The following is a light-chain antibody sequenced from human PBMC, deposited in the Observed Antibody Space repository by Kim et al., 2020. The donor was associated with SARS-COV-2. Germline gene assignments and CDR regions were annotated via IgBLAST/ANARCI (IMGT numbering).Light chain of an antibody. Sequence: PGKTARITCGGNNIGSKGVHCYQQKPGQAPVLVIYYDSDRPSGIPERFSGSNSGNTATLTISRVEAGDEADYYCQVWDSSSDHRVVFGGGTQLTVL. CDR3: QVWDSSSDHRVV. J-gene: IGLJ2*01. V-gene: IGLV3-21*04. CDR1: NIGSKG. CDR2: YDS.